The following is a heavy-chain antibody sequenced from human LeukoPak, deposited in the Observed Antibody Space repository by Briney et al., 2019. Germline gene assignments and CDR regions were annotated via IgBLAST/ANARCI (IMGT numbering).Heavy chain of an antibody. J-gene: IGHJ4*02. Sequence: GGSLRLSCAASGFTFSSYEMNWVRQAPGKGLEWVSYISRSGSTIYYADSVKGRFTISRDNAKNSLYLQMNSLRVEDTAVYYCASHLPRGFDYWGQGTLVTVSS. CDR2: ISRSGSTI. D-gene: IGHD1-14*01. CDR1: GFTFSSYE. V-gene: IGHV3-48*03. CDR3: ASHLPRGFDY.